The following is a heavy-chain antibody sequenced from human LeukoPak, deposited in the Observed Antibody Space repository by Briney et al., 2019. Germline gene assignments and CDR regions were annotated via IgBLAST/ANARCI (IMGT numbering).Heavy chain of an antibody. CDR3: ARLWFGESHFDY. J-gene: IGHJ4*02. CDR2: ISYDGSNK. V-gene: IGHV3-30-3*01. Sequence: GGSLRLSCAASGFTFSSYAMHWVRQAPGKGLEWVAVISYDGSNKYYADSVKGRFTISRDNSKNALYLQMNSLRAEDTAVYYCARLWFGESHFDYWGQGTLVTVSS. CDR1: GFTFSSYA. D-gene: IGHD3-10*01.